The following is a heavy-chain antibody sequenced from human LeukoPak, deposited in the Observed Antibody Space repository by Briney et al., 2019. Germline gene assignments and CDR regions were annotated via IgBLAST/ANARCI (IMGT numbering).Heavy chain of an antibody. CDR1: GGSISSRRHY. V-gene: IGHV4-39*02. CDR3: ARLDNSGYYTLDV. Sequence: SETLSLTCTVSGGSISSRRHYWGWIRQPPGKGLEWIGSIFYSGSTYYNPSLRGRVTISVDTSTNHFSLKLNSVTAADTAVYYCARLDNSGYYTLDVWGQGTTVTLSS. J-gene: IGHJ6*02. CDR2: IFYSGST. D-gene: IGHD3-22*01.